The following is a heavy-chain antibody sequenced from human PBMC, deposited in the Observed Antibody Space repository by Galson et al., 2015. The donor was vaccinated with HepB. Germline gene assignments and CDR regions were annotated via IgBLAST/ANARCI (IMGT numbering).Heavy chain of an antibody. V-gene: IGHV3-30*18. D-gene: IGHD6-19*01. J-gene: IGHJ4*02. CDR1: GFTFSSYG. CDR3: AKGVAGTGDDDY. Sequence: SLRLSCAASGFTFSSYGMHWVRQAPGKGLEWVAVISYDGSNKYYADSVKGRFTISRDNSKNTLYLQMNSLRAEDTAVYYCAKGVAGTGDDDYWGQGTLVTVSS. CDR2: ISYDGSNK.